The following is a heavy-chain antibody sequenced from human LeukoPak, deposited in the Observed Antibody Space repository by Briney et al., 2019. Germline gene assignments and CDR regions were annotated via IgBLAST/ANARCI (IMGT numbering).Heavy chain of an antibody. J-gene: IGHJ4*02. CDR2: IYSGGST. V-gene: IGHV3-53*01. CDR1: GFTVSSNY. Sequence: GGSLRLSCAASGFTVSSNYMSWVRQAPGKGLEWVSVIYSGGSTYYADSVKGRFTISRDNSKNTLYLQMSSLRAEDTAVYYCARDKVSGYCSGGSCYPNWGQGTLVTVSS. CDR3: ARDKVSGYCSGGSCYPN. D-gene: IGHD2-15*01.